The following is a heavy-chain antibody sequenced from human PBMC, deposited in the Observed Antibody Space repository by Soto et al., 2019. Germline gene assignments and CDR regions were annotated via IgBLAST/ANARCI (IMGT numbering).Heavy chain of an antibody. J-gene: IGHJ4*02. V-gene: IGHV4-39*01. Sequence: SETLSLTCTVSGISVSTSDYYWGWVRPPPGKGLDWIGNIYYSGSTFYNPSLKSRVTMSVDTSKNQFSLTLNSVTAADAAVYYCARQRTTVVTQAYFDHWGQGTLVTVSS. CDR2: IYYSGST. D-gene: IGHD4-17*01. CDR3: ARQRTTVVTQAYFDH. CDR1: GISVSTSDYY.